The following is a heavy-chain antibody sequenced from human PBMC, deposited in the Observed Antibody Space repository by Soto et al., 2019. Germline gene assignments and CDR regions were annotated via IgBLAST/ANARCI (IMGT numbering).Heavy chain of an antibody. J-gene: IGHJ4*02. CDR2: IKQDGSEK. V-gene: IGHV3-7*01. CDR1: GFTFSSYW. CDR3: ARAPYDILTGYYREYYFDY. D-gene: IGHD3-9*01. Sequence: GGSLRLSCAASGFTFSSYWMSWVRQAPGKGLEWVANIKQDGSEKYYVDSVKGRFTISRDNAKNSLYLQMNSLRAEDTAVYYCARAPYDILTGYYREYYFDYWGQGTLVTVSS.